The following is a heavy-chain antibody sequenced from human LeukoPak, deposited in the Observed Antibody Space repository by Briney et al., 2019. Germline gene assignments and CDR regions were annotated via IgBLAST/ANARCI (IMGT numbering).Heavy chain of an antibody. CDR3: ARAWLRIIDY. CDR2: ISNSGSPI. V-gene: IGHV3-48*03. CDR1: EFTFSSYE. Sequence: GGSLRLSCAASEFTFSSYEMNWVRQAPGKGLEWVSYISNSGSPIYYADSVKGRFTISRDNAKNSLYLQMNGLRAEDTAVYYCARAWLRIIDYWGQGTLVTVSS. D-gene: IGHD5-12*01. J-gene: IGHJ4*02.